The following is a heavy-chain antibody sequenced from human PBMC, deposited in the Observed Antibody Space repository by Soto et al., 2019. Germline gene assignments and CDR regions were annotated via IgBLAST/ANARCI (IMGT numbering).Heavy chain of an antibody. CDR2: IYDSESA. D-gene: IGHD6-6*01. Sequence: QVQLQESGPGLVKASQTLSLICSVSGESISSGGYYWSLIRHHPGKGLEWIGYIYDSESADYNPSLKSRVTISMDTSKNHFSMKLSSVTAADTAVYYCARASSSSSAADYWGQGTLITVSS. V-gene: IGHV4-31*03. J-gene: IGHJ4*02. CDR3: ARASSSSSAADY. CDR1: GESISSGGYY.